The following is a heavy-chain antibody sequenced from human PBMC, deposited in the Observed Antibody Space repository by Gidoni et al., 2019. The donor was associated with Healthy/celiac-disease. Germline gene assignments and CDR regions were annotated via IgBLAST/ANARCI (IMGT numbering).Heavy chain of an antibody. CDR3: ARGRAYCGGDCYWGDFDY. J-gene: IGHJ4*02. CDR2: INHSGST. V-gene: IGHV4-34*01. D-gene: IGHD2-21*02. Sequence: QVQLQQWGAGLLKPSETLSLTCAVYGGSFSGYYWSWIRQPPGKGLEWIGEINHSGSTNYNPSLKSRVTISVDTSKNQFSLKLSSVTAADTAVYYCARGRAYCGGDCYWGDFDYWGQGTLVTVSS. CDR1: GGSFSGYY.